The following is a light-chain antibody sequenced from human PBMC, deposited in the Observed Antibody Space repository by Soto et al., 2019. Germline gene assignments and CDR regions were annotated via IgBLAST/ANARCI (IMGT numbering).Light chain of an antibody. CDR3: CSYAGNYPNWV. CDR2: DVN. J-gene: IGLJ3*02. V-gene: IGLV2-11*01. CDR1: RSDVGAYNY. Sequence: QSALTQPRSVSRSPGQSVTISCTGTRSDVGAYNYVSWYQQYPGKAPKLMIYDVNKRPSGVPDRFSGSKSGNTASLTISGLQAEDEADYYCCSYAGNYPNWVSGGGTKVTVL.